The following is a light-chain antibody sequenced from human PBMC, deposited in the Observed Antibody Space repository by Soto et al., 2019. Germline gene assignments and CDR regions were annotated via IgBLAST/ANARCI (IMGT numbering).Light chain of an antibody. CDR2: RNN. CDR1: SSNIGSNY. J-gene: IGLJ2*01. CDR3: CSYAGSSTYVV. V-gene: IGLV1-47*01. Sequence: QPVLTQPPSASGTPGQRVTISCSGSSSNIGSNYVYWYQQLPGTAPKLLIYRNNQRPSGVPDRFSGSKSGTSASLAISGLRSEDEADYYCCSYAGSSTYVVFGGGTKLTVL.